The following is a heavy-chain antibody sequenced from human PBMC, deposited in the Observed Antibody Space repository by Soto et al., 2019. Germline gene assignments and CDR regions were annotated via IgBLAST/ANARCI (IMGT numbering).Heavy chain of an antibody. D-gene: IGHD6-13*01. Sequence: ASVKVSCKASGFTFTSSAVQWVRQARGQRLEWIGWIVVGSGNTNYAQKFKERVTITRDMSTSTAYMELSSLRSEDTAVYYCAAASPPRIAAAGTGYYYSYGMDVWGQGTTVTVSS. V-gene: IGHV1-58*01. J-gene: IGHJ6*02. CDR2: IVVGSGNT. CDR1: GFTFTSSA. CDR3: AAASPPRIAAAGTGYYYSYGMDV.